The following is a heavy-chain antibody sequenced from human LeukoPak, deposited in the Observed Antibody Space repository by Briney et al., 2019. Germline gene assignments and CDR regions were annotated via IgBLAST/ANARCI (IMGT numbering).Heavy chain of an antibody. J-gene: IGHJ4*02. V-gene: IGHV3-23*01. CDR2: IFGGGDSS. Sequence: GGSLRLSCAASGFTFSTYAMNWVRQAPGKGLEWVSAIFGGGDSSYYADSVKGRFTISRDNSKNTLYLQMNSLRAEDTAVYYCAKSGAYSGSYHLDSWGQGTLVTVSS. CDR1: GFTFSTYA. D-gene: IGHD1-26*01. CDR3: AKSGAYSGSYHLDS.